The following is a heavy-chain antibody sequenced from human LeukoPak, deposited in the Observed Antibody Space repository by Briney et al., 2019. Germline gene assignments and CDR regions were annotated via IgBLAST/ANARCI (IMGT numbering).Heavy chain of an antibody. V-gene: IGHV4-59*10. CDR3: AQTVGYYGSGSLGAYYYGMDV. J-gene: IGHJ6*02. CDR2: TYTSGSI. Sequence: PSETLSLTCAVYGGSFSGYYWSWIRQPAGKGLEWIGRTYTSGSINYNPSLKSRVTMSVDTSKNQFSLKLSSVTAADTAVYYCAQTVGYYGSGSLGAYYYGMDVWGQGTTVTVSS. CDR1: GGSFSGYY. D-gene: IGHD3-10*01.